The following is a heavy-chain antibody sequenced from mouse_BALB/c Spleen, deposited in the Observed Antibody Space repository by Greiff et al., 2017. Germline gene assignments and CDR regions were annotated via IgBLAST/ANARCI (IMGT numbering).Heavy chain of an antibody. CDR1: GYAFSSSW. Sequence: VQLQQSGPELVKPGASVKISCKASGYAFSSSWMNWVKQRPGQGLEWIGRIYPGDGDTNYNGKFKGKATLTADKSSSTAYMQLSSLTSVDSAVYFCARLSDGYSAWFAYWGQGTLVTVSA. CDR3: ARLSDGYSAWFAY. D-gene: IGHD2-3*01. V-gene: IGHV1-82*01. CDR2: IYPGDGDT. J-gene: IGHJ3*01.